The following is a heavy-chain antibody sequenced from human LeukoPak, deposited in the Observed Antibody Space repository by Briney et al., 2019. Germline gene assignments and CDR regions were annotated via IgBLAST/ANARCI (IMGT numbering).Heavy chain of an antibody. CDR2: ISSSSSYI. CDR3: AKGRALEVVAAFNY. V-gene: IGHV3-21*04. CDR1: GFTFSSYS. Sequence: PGGSLRLSCAASGFTFSSYSMNWVRQAPGKGLEWVSSISSSSSYIYYADSVKGRFTISRDNAKNSLYLQMNSLRADDTAVYYCAKGRALEVVAAFNYWGQGTVVTVSS. J-gene: IGHJ4*02. D-gene: IGHD2-15*01.